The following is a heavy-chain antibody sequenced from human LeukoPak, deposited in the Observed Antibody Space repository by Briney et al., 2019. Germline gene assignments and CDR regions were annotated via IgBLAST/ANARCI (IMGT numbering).Heavy chain of an antibody. V-gene: IGHV3-48*02. J-gene: IGHJ4*02. CDR3: ASSGSYRFDY. CDR1: GFTFSSYS. D-gene: IGHD1-26*01. CDR2: ITASGTAM. Sequence: GGSLRLSCAASGFTFSSYSMNWVRQAPGKGLEWVSHITASGTAMFYADSVEGRFTISRDNAKNSLYLQMNSLRDEDTAVYYCASSGSYRFDYWGQGTLVTVSS.